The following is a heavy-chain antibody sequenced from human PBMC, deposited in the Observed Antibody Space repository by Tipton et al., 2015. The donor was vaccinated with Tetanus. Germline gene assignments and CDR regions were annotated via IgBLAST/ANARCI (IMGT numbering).Heavy chain of an antibody. Sequence: QMQLVQSGAEVKKPGASVKVSCKASGYTFTGQYMYWVRQAPGQGLEWMGWIDPNSGGTVYAQKFQGRVTMTRDTSFSTAYMELRSLRSDDTAVYYCARDRGDYIYYGMDVWGPGTTVTVS. J-gene: IGHJ6*02. CDR3: ARDRGDYIYYGMDV. CDR1: GYTFTGQY. D-gene: IGHD3-22*01. CDR2: IDPNSGGT. V-gene: IGHV1-2*02.